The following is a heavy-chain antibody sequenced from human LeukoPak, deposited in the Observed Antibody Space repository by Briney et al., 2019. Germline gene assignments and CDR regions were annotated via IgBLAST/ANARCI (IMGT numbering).Heavy chain of an antibody. D-gene: IGHD2-2*02. CDR3: ARGLSEYCSSTSCYTLNWFDP. CDR1: GGTFSSYT. J-gene: IGHJ5*02. Sequence: RASVKVSCKASGGTFSSYTISWVRQAPGQGLEWMGRIIPILGIANYAQKFQGRVTITADKPTSTAYMELSSLRSEDTAVYYCARGLSEYCSSTSCYTLNWFDPWGQGTLVTVSS. V-gene: IGHV1-69*02. CDR2: IIPILGIA.